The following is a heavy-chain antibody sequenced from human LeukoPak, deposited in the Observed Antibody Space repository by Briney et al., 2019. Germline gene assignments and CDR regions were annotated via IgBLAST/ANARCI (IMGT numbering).Heavy chain of an antibody. Sequence: GESLQISCKGSGYSFTSYWIGWVRQMPGKGLEWMGIIYPGDSDTRYSPSFQGQVTISADKSISTAYLQWSSLKASGTAMYYCARVQTRVIAVARYFDYWGQGTLVTVSS. CDR1: GYSFTSYW. V-gene: IGHV5-51*01. CDR3: ARVQTRVIAVARYFDY. J-gene: IGHJ4*02. CDR2: IYPGDSDT. D-gene: IGHD6-19*01.